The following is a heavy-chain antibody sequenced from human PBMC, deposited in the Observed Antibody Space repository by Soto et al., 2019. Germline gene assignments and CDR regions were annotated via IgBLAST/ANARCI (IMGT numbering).Heavy chain of an antibody. Sequence: QVQLVESGGGVVQPGRSLRLSCAASGFTFSSYAMHWVRQAPGKGLEWVAVISYDGSNKYYADSVKGRFTISRDNSKNTLYLQMNSLRAEDTAVYYCAKDPHSSGWSYNWFDPWGQGTLVTVSS. V-gene: IGHV3-30-3*01. CDR2: ISYDGSNK. CDR1: GFTFSSYA. J-gene: IGHJ5*02. D-gene: IGHD6-19*01. CDR3: AKDPHSSGWSYNWFDP.